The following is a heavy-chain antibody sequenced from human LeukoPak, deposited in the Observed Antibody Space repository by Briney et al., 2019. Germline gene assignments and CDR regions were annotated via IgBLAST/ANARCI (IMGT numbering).Heavy chain of an antibody. CDR2: ISSSASTM. Sequence: GGSLRLSCAASGFIFSSYEMNWVRQAPGKGLEWVSYISSSASTMYYADSVKGRFTISRDNAKNSLYLQMNSLRAEDTAVYYCVRASTTVPNLLDYWGQGALVSVSS. V-gene: IGHV3-48*03. CDR1: GFIFSSYE. J-gene: IGHJ4*02. CDR3: VRASTTVPNLLDY. D-gene: IGHD4-17*01.